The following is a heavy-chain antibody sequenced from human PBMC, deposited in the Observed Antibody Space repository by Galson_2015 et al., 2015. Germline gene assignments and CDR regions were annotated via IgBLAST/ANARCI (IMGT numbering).Heavy chain of an antibody. CDR2: INRDGSST. Sequence: SLRLSCAASRFTLSSYWMNWVRQAPGKGLEWVSNINRDGSSTSYADSVKGRFTISRDNAKKTLYLQMNSLRAEDTAVYYCARGSSFYYDSIGPTFDYSLQGTLRAVCS. D-gene: IGHD3-22*01. V-gene: IGHV3-74*01. CDR3: ARGSSFYYDSIGPTFDY. CDR1: RFTLSSYW. J-gene: IGHJ4*02.